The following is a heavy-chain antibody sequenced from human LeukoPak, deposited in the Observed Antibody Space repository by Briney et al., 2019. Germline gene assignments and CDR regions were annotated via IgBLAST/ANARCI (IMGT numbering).Heavy chain of an antibody. CDR2: ILTSGTT. V-gene: IGHV4-4*09. D-gene: IGHD1-26*01. CDR3: ARLRVSGSYLYYFDY. CDR1: NGSISSYH. J-gene: IGHJ4*02. Sequence: SETLSLTCTVSNGSISSYHWSWVRQPPGKGLEWIGYILTSGTTNYDPSLKSRLTISVDTSKNQFTLKLSSVTAADTAVYYCARLRVSGSYLYYFDYWGQGALVTVSS.